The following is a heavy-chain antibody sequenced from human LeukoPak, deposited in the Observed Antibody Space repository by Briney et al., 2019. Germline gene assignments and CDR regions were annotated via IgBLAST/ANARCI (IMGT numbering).Heavy chain of an antibody. J-gene: IGHJ3*02. D-gene: IGHD6-6*01. Sequence: GGSLRLSCAASGFTFSSYSMNWVRQAPGKGLEWVSSISSGSSYISYADSVKGRSTISRDNAKSPLYLQMNSLRAEDTAMYYCARYSSSSDTFDIWGQGTMVTVSS. CDR1: GFTFSSYS. CDR3: ARYSSSSDTFDI. V-gene: IGHV3-21*01. CDR2: ISSGSSYI.